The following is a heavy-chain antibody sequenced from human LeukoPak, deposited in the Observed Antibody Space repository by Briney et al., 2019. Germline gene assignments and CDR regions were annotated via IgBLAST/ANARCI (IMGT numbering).Heavy chain of an antibody. CDR1: GFTFSSYS. Sequence: GGSLRPSCAASGFTFSSYSMTWVRQAPGKGLEWVSSISSSSSYIYYADSVKGRFTISRDNAKNSLYLQMNSLRAEDTAVYYCARDLRDDGYNLWGQGTLVTVSS. J-gene: IGHJ4*02. D-gene: IGHD5-12*01. CDR2: ISSSSSYI. V-gene: IGHV3-21*01. CDR3: ARDLRDDGYNL.